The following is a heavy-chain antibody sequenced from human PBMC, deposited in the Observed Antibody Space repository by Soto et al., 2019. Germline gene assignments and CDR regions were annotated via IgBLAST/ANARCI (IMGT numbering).Heavy chain of an antibody. CDR2: IYYSGST. J-gene: IGHJ4*02. D-gene: IGHD3-22*01. CDR1: GGSISSGDYY. Sequence: SETLSLTCTVSGGSISSGDYYWSWIRQPPGKGLEWIGYIYYSGSTYYNPSLKSRVTISVDTSKNQFSLKLSSVTAADPAVYYCARDRIYYYDSSGYYFDYWGQGTLVTVSS. V-gene: IGHV4-30-4*01. CDR3: ARDRIYYYDSSGYYFDY.